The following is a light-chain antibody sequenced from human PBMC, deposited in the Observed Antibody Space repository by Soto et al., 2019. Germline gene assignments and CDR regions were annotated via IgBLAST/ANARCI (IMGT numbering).Light chain of an antibody. CDR1: QSISSY. CDR2: AAS. J-gene: IGKJ1*01. Sequence: DIQMTQSPSSLSASVGDRVTITCRASQSISSYLNWYQQKPGKAPKLLIYAASSLQSGVPSRFSGSGSGTDFTLTIRSLQPEDFATYSCHQSYSTPWTFGQGTKVEIK. V-gene: IGKV1-39*01. CDR3: HQSYSTPWT.